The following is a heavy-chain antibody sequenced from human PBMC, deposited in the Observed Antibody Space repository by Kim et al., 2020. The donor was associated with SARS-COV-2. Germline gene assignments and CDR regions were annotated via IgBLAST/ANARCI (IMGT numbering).Heavy chain of an antibody. V-gene: IGHV3-30-3*01. J-gene: IGHJ6*02. Sequence: GGSLRLSCAASGFTFSSYAMHWVRQAPGKGLEWVAVISYDGSNKYYADSVKGRFTISRDNSKNTLYLQMNSLRAEDTAVYYCAREGRYYDSSGYSSYGMDVWGQGTTVTVSS. CDR2: ISYDGSNK. D-gene: IGHD3-22*01. CDR3: AREGRYYDSSGYSSYGMDV. CDR1: GFTFSSYA.